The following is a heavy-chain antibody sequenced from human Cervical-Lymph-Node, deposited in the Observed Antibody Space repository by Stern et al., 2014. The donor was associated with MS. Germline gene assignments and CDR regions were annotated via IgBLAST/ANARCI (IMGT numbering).Heavy chain of an antibody. CDR3: ARRGDGYMGIDY. V-gene: IGHV5-51*03. CDR1: GYRFTNNW. CDR2: IYPGDSGT. J-gene: IGHJ4*02. Sequence: EVQLVESGAEVKKPGESLRISCEVSGYRFTNNWIGWVRQMPGKGLEWMGIIYPGDSGTRYSPSFQGQVTILVDKSNTTAYLQWSSLKASDTAIYYCARRGDGYMGIDYWGQGTLVTVSS. D-gene: IGHD5-24*01.